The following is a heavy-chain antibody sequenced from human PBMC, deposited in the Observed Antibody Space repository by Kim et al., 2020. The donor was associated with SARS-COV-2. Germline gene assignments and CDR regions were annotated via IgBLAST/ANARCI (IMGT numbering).Heavy chain of an antibody. CDR2: YI. D-gene: IGHD1-1*01. V-gene: IGHV3-21*01. J-gene: IGHJ4*02. CDR3: ARGLLGNVMDS. Sequence: YIFTAASVTGRFTISRDNAKNSLYLQMNSLRAEDTAVYYCARGLLGNVMDSWGQGTLVTVSS.